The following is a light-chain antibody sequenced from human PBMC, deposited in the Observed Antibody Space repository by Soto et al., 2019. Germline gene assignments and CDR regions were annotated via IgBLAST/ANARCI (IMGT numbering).Light chain of an antibody. J-gene: IGKJ3*01. CDR1: QNVTNTY. CDR2: AAS. V-gene: IGKV3-20*01. CDR3: QQYGSSPDLIT. Sequence: DIVMTQSPGTLSLSPGERATLSCRASQNVTNTYLAWYQQKAGQAPRLLIYAASSRATGIPDRFSGSGSGTDFTLTITGLEPEDFAVDYCQQYGSSPDLITFGPGTKVDIK.